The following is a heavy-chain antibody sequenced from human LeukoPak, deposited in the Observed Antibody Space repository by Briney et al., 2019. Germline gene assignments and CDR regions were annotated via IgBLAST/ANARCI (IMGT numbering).Heavy chain of an antibody. J-gene: IGHJ4*02. CDR3: ARGGYYDSSGYDV. CDR1: GYTFTDYY. V-gene: IGHV1-2*02. CDR2: INPNSGGT. D-gene: IGHD3-22*01. Sequence: VASVKVSCKASGYTFTDYYIHWVRQAPGQGLEWMGCINPNSGGTKNAQKFQGRVTMTRDTSISTTYMELSRLKSDDTAVYYCARGGYYDSSGYDVWGRGNLVTVSS.